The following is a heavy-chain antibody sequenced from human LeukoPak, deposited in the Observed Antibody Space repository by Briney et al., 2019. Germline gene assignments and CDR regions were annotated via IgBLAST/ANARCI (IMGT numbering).Heavy chain of an antibody. Sequence: GRSLRLSXAASGFTFSSYGMHWVRQAPGKGLEWVAVIWYDGSNKYYADSVKGRFTISRDNSRNTLYLQMNSLRAEDTAVYYCAKDLNYYYMDVWGKRTTVTVSS. CDR3: AKDLNYYYMDV. V-gene: IGHV3-33*06. CDR2: IWYDGSNK. J-gene: IGHJ6*03. CDR1: GFTFSSYG.